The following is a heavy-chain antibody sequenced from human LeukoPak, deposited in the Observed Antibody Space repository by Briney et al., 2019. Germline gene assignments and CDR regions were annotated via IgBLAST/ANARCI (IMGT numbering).Heavy chain of an antibody. CDR1: GFTFSSYS. CDR2: ISSSSSYI. Sequence: PGGSLRLSCAASGFTFSSYSMNWVRQAPGKGLEWVSSISSSSSYIYYADSVKGRFTISRDNAKNSLYLQMYSLRAEDTAVYYCARDFVMVEYYDILTGYYGFDYWGQGTLVTVSS. CDR3: ARDFVMVEYYDILTGYYGFDY. J-gene: IGHJ4*02. V-gene: IGHV3-21*01. D-gene: IGHD3-9*01.